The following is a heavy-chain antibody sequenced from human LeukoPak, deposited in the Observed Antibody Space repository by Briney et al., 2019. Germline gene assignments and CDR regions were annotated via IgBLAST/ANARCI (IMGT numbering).Heavy chain of an antibody. Sequence: GASVKVSCKASGYTFTSYAMHWVRQAPGQGLEWMGWISGYNGDTRYAQDLQGRVTVTTDTSTSTSYMELRSLRSDDTAVYYCARAPNYSGSGSPFWEVWGQGTLVTVSS. D-gene: IGHD3-10*01. V-gene: IGHV1-18*01. J-gene: IGHJ4*02. CDR3: ARAPNYSGSGSPFWEV. CDR2: ISGYNGDT. CDR1: GYTFTSYA.